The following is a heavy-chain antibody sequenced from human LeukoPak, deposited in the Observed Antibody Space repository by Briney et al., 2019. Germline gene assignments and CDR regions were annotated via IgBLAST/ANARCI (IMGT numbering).Heavy chain of an antibody. V-gene: IGHV3-30*02. J-gene: IGHJ4*02. CDR1: GINFRSSG. CDR2: IQNDGSDK. CDR3: AREGGRAAAGRFDY. Sequence: GGSLRLSCAASGINFRSSGMHWVRQAPGKGLEWVTFIQNDGSDKSYAASVKGRFTISGDNSKNTVYLHMNSLRADDTALYYCAREGGRAAAGRFDYWGQGTLVTVSS. D-gene: IGHD6-13*01.